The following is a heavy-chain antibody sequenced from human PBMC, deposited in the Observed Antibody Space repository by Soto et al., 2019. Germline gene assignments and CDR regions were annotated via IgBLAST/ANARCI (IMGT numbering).Heavy chain of an antibody. D-gene: IGHD4-17*01. CDR2: INAGNGNT. V-gene: IGHV1-3*01. J-gene: IGHJ4*02. Sequence: VASVKVSCKASGYTFTNYAMHWVRQAPGQRLEWMGWINAGNGNTKSSQKFQGRVTITRDTSASTAYMELNSLRSEDTAVYYCARDGTTVTTRFFYWGQGTLVTVSS. CDR3: ARDGTTVTTRFFY. CDR1: GYTFTNYA.